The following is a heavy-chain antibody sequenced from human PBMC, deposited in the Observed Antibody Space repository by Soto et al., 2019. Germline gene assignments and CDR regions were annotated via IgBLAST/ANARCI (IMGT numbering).Heavy chain of an antibody. J-gene: IGHJ4*02. CDR3: ARALYYHDNSANYYFDY. D-gene: IGHD3-22*01. CDR1: GYTFTSYG. CDR2: ISAWNADT. Sequence: QVQLVQSAAEAKKTGASVKVSCKTSGYTFTSYGVSWVRQAPGQGLEWLAWISAWNADTNYAQKIQGRVTVTTDTSTSTAYMELRSLRSDDTAVYYCARALYYHDNSANYYFDYWGQGPLVTVSS. V-gene: IGHV1-18*01.